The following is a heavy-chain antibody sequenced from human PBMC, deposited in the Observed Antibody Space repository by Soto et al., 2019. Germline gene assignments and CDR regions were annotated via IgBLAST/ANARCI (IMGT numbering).Heavy chain of an antibody. D-gene: IGHD3-22*01. Sequence: GGSLRLSCAASGFTFSNHWMHWVRQVPGKGLVWVSRINGDASITHYADSVKGRFTISRDNAKNTLYLQMNSLRAEDTAVYYCARDSYYDSSGYYGPVVAFDIWGQGTMVTVSS. CDR3: ARDSYYDSSGYYGPVVAFDI. CDR2: INGDASIT. CDR1: GFTFSNHW. V-gene: IGHV3-74*01. J-gene: IGHJ3*02.